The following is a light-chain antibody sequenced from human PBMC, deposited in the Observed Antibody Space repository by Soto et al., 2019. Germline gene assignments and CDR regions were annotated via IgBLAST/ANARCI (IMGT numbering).Light chain of an antibody. CDR2: EVS. CDR3: SSYAVSYSLLL. CDR1: ISDVGGYNY. Sequence: QSALTQPPSASGSPGPSVTISCTGTISDVGGYNYVSWYQQHPGKAPKLMIYEVSKRPSGVPDRCSGSKSGDTASLTVSGLQAEDEADYYCSSYAVSYSLLLFGGGTKLTVL. J-gene: IGLJ2*01. V-gene: IGLV2-8*01.